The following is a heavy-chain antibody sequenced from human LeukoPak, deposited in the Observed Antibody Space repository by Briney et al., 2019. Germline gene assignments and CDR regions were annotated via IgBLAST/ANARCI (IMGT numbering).Heavy chain of an antibody. CDR2: IYYSGST. CDR3: ARVVATTDYYYYGMDV. J-gene: IGHJ6*02. Sequence: SETLSLTCTVSGGSISSYYWSWIRQPPGKGLEWIGHIYYSGSTNYNPSLKSRVTISVDTSKNQFSLKLSSVTAADTAVYYCARVVATTDYYYYGMDVWGQGTTVTVSS. CDR1: GGSISSYY. V-gene: IGHV4-59*01. D-gene: IGHD5-12*01.